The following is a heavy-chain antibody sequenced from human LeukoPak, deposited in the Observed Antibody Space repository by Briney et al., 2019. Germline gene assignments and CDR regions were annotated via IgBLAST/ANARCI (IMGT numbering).Heavy chain of an antibody. CDR3: ARQPEEVPTYDDGSGYYFGAFDM. CDR1: GFTFSGSA. D-gene: IGHD3-22*01. J-gene: IGHJ3*02. V-gene: IGHV3-73*01. CDR2: IRSKANSYAT. Sequence: GGSLKLSCAASGFTFSGSAMHWVRQASGKGLEWVGRIRSKANSYATAYAASVKGRFTISRDDSKNTAYLQMNSLKTEDTAVYYCARQPEEVPTYDDGSGYYFGAFDMWGQGTMVTVSS.